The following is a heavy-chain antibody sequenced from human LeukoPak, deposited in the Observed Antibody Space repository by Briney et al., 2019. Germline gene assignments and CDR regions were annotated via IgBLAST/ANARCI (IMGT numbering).Heavy chain of an antibody. D-gene: IGHD3-10*01. V-gene: IGHV3-7*03. CDR2: IKQEGSEK. Sequence: GGSLRLSCAASGFTFSSYWMSWVRQAPGKGLEWVANIKQEGSEKYYVDSVKGRFTISRDNAKNSLYLQMNSLRAEDTAVYYCARDHRKVRGVIDYWGQGTLVTVSS. CDR3: ARDHRKVRGVIDY. CDR1: GFTFSSYW. J-gene: IGHJ4*02.